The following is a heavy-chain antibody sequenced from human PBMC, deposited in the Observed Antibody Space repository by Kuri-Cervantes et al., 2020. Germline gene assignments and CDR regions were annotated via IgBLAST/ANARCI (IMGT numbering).Heavy chain of an antibody. CDR3: ARACPGWTITGGKEDWFDP. Sequence: SETLSLTCTVPGGPTSSYYWSWILQPPGKGLEGIGYIYHSGTTYYNPSLKSRVTISVDRSKNQFSLKLSSVNAADTAVYYCARACPGWTITGGKEDWFDPWGQGTLVTVSS. J-gene: IGHJ5*02. D-gene: IGHD3-3*01. V-gene: IGHV4-59*12. CDR2: IYHSGTT. CDR1: GGPTSSYY.